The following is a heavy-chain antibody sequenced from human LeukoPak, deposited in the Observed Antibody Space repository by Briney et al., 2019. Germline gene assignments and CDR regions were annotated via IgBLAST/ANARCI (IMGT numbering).Heavy chain of an antibody. V-gene: IGHV3-53*01. CDR2: IYSGGST. J-gene: IGHJ4*02. D-gene: IGHD2-15*01. Sequence: PGRSLRLSCAASGLTVSNNYMKWVRQAPGKGLEWVSLIYSGGSTYYADSVKGRFTISRDNPKNTVYLQMNNLGAEGTAVYYCARDRHCSGGSCSGLWGQGTLVTVSS. CDR1: GLTVSNNY. CDR3: ARDRHCSGGSCSGL.